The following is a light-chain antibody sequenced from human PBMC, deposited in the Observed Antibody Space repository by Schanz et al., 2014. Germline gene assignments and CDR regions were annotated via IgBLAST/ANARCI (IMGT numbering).Light chain of an antibody. CDR3: QQSYSTPVFT. J-gene: IGKJ3*01. CDR2: AVS. CDR1: RSVDAY. Sequence: DIQLTQSPSSLSASLGDRVTITCRASRSVDAYLNWYQQKPGKPPKLLISAVSNLQSGVPSRFSGSGSGTDFTLTISSLQPEDFATYICQQSYSTPVFTFGPGTTVDIK. V-gene: IGKV1-39*01.